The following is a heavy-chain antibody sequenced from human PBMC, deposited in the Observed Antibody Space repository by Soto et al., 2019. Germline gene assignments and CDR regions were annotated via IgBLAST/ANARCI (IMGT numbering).Heavy chain of an antibody. V-gene: IGHV3-23*01. J-gene: IGHJ4*02. Sequence: EVQLLESGGGLVQPGGSLRISCLASGFTFSSNSMSWVRQAPGKGLEWVSAIRGIGGTTFHADSVKGRFAVSRDNSNSTLYLEMDSLSAEDTAVYYCAKQRADFGSGSDTFFLDNWGRGTLVTVSS. CDR2: IRGIGGTT. CDR3: AKQRADFGSGSDTFFLDN. D-gene: IGHD3-10*01. CDR1: GFTFSSNS.